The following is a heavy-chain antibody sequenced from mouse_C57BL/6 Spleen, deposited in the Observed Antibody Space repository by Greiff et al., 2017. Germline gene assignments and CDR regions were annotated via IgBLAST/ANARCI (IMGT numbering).Heavy chain of an antibody. CDR3: AIEGRIYDGSMDY. D-gene: IGHD2-3*01. V-gene: IGHV1-22*01. Sequence: VQLQQSGPELVKPGASVKMSCKASGYTFTDYNMHWVKQSHGKSLEWIGYINPNNGGTSYNQKFKGKATLTVNKYSSTAYMELRSLTSSDSAVYYCAIEGRIYDGSMDYWCQGTSVTVSS. CDR1: GYTFTDYN. CDR2: INPNNGGT. J-gene: IGHJ4*01.